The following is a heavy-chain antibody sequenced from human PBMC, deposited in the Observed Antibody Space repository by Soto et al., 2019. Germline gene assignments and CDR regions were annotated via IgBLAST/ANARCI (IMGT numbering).Heavy chain of an antibody. D-gene: IGHD6-13*01. Sequence: QVQLQESGPGLVKPSETLSLTCTVSGDSISGYSWSWIRQPPGKGLEWIGDIYYTGSTNYSPSLMRRVTISVDTSKNQFSLKLSSVTAADTAVYYCARQSSLAAVVDWGQGTLVTVSS. CDR2: IYYTGST. J-gene: IGHJ4*02. CDR3: ARQSSLAAVVD. CDR1: GDSISGYS. V-gene: IGHV4-59*08.